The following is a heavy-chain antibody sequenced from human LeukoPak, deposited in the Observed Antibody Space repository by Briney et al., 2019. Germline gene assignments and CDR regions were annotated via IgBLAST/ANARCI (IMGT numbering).Heavy chain of an antibody. D-gene: IGHD3-22*01. CDR3: ARVLSADSPGFQH. CDR1: GYTFSSFW. J-gene: IGHJ1*01. CDR2: IDSDGSGT. Sequence: GGSLRLPCAASGYTFSSFWIHWVRQAPGKGLEWVARIDSDGSGTRYADSVKGRFTISRDNAKNTLYLQMNSLRAEDTAVYYCARVLSADSPGFQHWGQGTLVTVSS. V-gene: IGHV3-74*01.